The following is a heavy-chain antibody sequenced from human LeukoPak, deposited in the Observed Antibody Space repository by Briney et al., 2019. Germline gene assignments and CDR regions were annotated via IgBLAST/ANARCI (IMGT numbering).Heavy chain of an antibody. CDR1: GFSFSIYA. V-gene: IGHV3-23*01. CDR2: IRGSGAIT. D-gene: IGHD4/OR15-4a*01. J-gene: IGHJ4*02. Sequence: GGSLRLSCTASGFSFSIYALSWVRQAPGKGLEWVSGIRGSGAITYYADSVKGRFTISRDNSKSTLFLHMNSLRAEDTAVYYCARRAGAYSHPYDYWGQGTLVTVSS. CDR3: ARRAGAYSHPYDY.